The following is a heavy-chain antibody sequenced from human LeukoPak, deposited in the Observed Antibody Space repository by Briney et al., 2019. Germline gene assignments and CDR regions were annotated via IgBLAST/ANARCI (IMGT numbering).Heavy chain of an antibody. CDR2: INHSGST. D-gene: IGHD3-22*01. J-gene: IGHJ4*02. Sequence: PSETLSLTCAVYGGSFSGYYWSWIRQPPGKGLEWIGEINHSGSTNYNPSLKSRVTISVDTSKNQFSLKLSSVTAADTAVYYCASRTYYYDSSGYYYDQIDYWGQGTLVTVSS. CDR3: ASRTYYYDSSGYYYDQIDY. V-gene: IGHV4-34*01. CDR1: GGSFSGYY.